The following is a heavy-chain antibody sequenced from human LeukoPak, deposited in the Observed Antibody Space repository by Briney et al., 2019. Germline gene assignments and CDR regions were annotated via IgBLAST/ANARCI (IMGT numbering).Heavy chain of an antibody. Sequence: GGSLRLSCAASGFTFSTYSMNWVRQAPGKGLEWVSYISGSSNRIYYADSVKGRFTISRDNAKNSLYLQMNSLRGEDTAVYYCARNHYYVPGSSDTWGQGTIVTVSS. J-gene: IGHJ3*01. D-gene: IGHD3-10*01. CDR3: ARNHYYVPGSSDT. CDR2: ISGSSNRI. V-gene: IGHV3-48*01. CDR1: GFTFSTYS.